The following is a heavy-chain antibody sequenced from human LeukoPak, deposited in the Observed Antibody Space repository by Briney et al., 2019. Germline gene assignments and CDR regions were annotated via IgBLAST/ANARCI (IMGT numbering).Heavy chain of an antibody. CDR2: IWYDGSNK. D-gene: IGHD5-18*01. V-gene: IGHV3-33*01. J-gene: IGHJ3*02. CDR1: GFTFSSYG. CDR3: ATEYSYAFDI. Sequence: GRSLRLSCAASGFTFSSYGMHWVRQAPGKGREWVAVIWYDGSNKYYADSVKGRFTISRDNSKNTLYLQMNSLRAEDTAVYYCATEYSYAFDIWGQGTMVTVSS.